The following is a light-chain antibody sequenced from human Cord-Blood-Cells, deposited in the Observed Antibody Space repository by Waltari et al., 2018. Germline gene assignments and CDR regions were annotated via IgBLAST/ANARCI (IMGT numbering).Light chain of an antibody. CDR2: AAT. Sequence: DIQMTQSPSSVSASVGDRGTITCRENQIISSYLNWYQQKSWKGPKPRIYAATSLQSVVPSRFGGSGAGTDFTHTISSLQPEDFATYYCQQSYSTPYTFGQGTKLEIK. J-gene: IGKJ2*01. CDR3: QQSYSTPYT. V-gene: IGKV1-39*01. CDR1: QIISSY.